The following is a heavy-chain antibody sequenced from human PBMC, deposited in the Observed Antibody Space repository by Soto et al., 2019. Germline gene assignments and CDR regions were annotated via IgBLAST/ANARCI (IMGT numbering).Heavy chain of an antibody. CDR2: IYYSGST. J-gene: IGHJ6*02. CDR1: GGSISSGDYY. CDR3: ARSEILTGTTPPHSYYYYYGMDV. D-gene: IGHD1-7*01. V-gene: IGHV4-30-4*01. Sequence: SETLSLSCTVSGGSISSGDYYWSWIRQPPGKGLEWIGYIYYSGSTYYNPSLKSRVTISVDTSKNQFSLKLSSVTAADTAVYYCARSEILTGTTPPHSYYYYYGMDVWGQGTTVTVSS.